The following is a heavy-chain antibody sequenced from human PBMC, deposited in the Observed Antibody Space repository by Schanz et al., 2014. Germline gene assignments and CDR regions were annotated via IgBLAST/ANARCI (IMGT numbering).Heavy chain of an antibody. CDR2: IWSDGTNE. Sequence: VQLVESGGGLVQPGGSLRLSCAASGFTFSTHAMHWVRQAPGKGLEWVAVIWSDGTNEYYADSVKGRFTISGDSSKYTVYLQMNSLRADDTAVYYCAKGPYYYYYMDVWGNGTTVTVSS. CDR3: AKGPYYYYYMDV. CDR1: GFTFSTHA. V-gene: IGHV3-33*08. J-gene: IGHJ6*03.